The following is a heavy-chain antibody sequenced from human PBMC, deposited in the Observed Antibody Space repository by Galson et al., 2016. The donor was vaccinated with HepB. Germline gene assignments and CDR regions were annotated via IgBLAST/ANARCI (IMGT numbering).Heavy chain of an antibody. D-gene: IGHD4-11*01. CDR3: AREVSDDYSSHDFLYYNGYGMDV. V-gene: IGHV6-1*01. J-gene: IGHJ6*02. CDR2: TYYRSTWYN. CDR1: SVSSNSAA. Sequence: SVSSNSAAWHWIRQSPSRGLEWLGRTYYRSTWYNDYAVSVISRITIKADTSKKQFSLHLNSVTPEDTAVYYCAREVSDDYSSHDFLYYNGYGMDVWGQGTTVTVSS.